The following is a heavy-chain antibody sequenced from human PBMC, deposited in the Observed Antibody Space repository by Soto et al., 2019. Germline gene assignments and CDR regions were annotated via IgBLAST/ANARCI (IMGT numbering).Heavy chain of an antibody. CDR1: GFTFSSYG. V-gene: IGHV3-33*01. CDR3: ARGMTTVTTIDY. CDR2: IWYDGSNK. Sequence: GGSLRLSCAASGFTFSSYGMHWVRQAPGKGLEWVAVIWYDGSNKYYADSVKGRFTISRDNSKNTLYLQMNSLRAADMAVYYCARGMTTVTTIDYWGQGTLVTVSS. D-gene: IGHD4-4*01. J-gene: IGHJ4*02.